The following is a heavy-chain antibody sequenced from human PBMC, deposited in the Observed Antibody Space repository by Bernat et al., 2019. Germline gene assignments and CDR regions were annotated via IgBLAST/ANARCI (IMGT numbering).Heavy chain of an antibody. CDR1: GYTFTSYA. CDR2: INAGNGNT. V-gene: IGHV1-3*01. Sequence: QVQLVQSGAEVKKPGASVKVSCKASGYTFTSYAMHWVRQAPGQRLEWMGWINAGNGNTKYSQKFQGRVTITRDTSASTAYMELSSLRSEDTAVYYCARDSGGRGVRGPFDYWGQGTLVTVSS. J-gene: IGHJ4*02. D-gene: IGHD3-16*01. CDR3: ARDSGGRGVRGPFDY.